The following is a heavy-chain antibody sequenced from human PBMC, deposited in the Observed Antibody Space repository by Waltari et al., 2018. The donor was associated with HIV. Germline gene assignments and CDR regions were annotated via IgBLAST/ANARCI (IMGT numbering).Heavy chain of an antibody. CDR1: GFTFRSYG. CDR3: ARDPIYCSSTSCYTHFDY. CDR2: KWYDGSNK. Sequence: QVQLVESGGGVVQPGRSLRLSCAPSGFTFRSYGMHWVRQAPGKGLEWVAVKWYDGSNKYYADSVKGRFTISRDNSKNTLYLQMNSLRAEDTAVYYCARDPIYCSSTSCYTHFDYWGQGTLVTVSS. D-gene: IGHD2-2*02. J-gene: IGHJ4*02. V-gene: IGHV3-33*01.